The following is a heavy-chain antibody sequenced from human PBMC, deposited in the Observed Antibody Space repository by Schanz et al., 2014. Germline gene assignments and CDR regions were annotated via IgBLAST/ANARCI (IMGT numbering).Heavy chain of an antibody. CDR3: ARGLGDERWLDLNEAFDI. J-gene: IGHJ3*02. D-gene: IGHD6-19*01. CDR1: GYTFTSYY. Sequence: QVQLVQSGAEVKKPGASVKVSCEASGYTFTSYYIHWFRQAPGQGLEWMGRIIPILGITNVAQTFQDRVTITADKSTSTAYMELSSLRSEDTAVYYCARGLGDERWLDLNEAFDIWGQGTIGAVSS. CDR2: IIPILGIT. V-gene: IGHV1-69*09.